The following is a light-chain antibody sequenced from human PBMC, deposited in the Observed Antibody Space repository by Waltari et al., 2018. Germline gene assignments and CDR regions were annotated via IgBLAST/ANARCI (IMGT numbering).Light chain of an antibody. J-gene: IGKJ2*01. CDR2: LGS. V-gene: IGKV2-28*01. CDR3: MQALQTPYT. CDR1: QSLLHSNGYNY. Sequence: DIVMTQSPLSLSVTPGEAASISCRSSQSLLHSNGYNYLDWYLQKPGQSPQLLIYLGSNRASGVPDRFNGSASGTDFTLKISRVEAEDVGVYYCMQALQTPYTFGQGTKLEIK.